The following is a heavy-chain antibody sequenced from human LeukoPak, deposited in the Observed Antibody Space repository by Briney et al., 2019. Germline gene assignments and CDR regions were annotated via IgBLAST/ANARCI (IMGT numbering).Heavy chain of an antibody. CDR3: ARSYDSSGYPDY. J-gene: IGHJ4*02. V-gene: IGHV5-51*01. Sequence: GESLKISCKASGYKFTNHWIGWVRQISGKGLEWMGIINPNDSDSRYSPSFQGQVTISADKSINTAYLQWSGLKASDSAMYYCARSYDSSGYPDYWGQGTLVTVPS. D-gene: IGHD3-22*01. CDR2: INPNDSDS. CDR1: GYKFTNHW.